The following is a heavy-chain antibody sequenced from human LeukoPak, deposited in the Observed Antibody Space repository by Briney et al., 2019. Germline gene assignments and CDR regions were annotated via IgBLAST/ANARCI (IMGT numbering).Heavy chain of an antibody. Sequence: KTGGSLRLSCAASGFTFSSYSMNWVRQAPGKGLEWVSSISSSSSYIYYADSVKGRFTISRDNAKNSLYLQMNSLRAEDTAVYYCARVEGYSTSWYVGGSGYYFDYWGQGTLVTVSS. CDR1: GFTFSSYS. CDR3: ARVEGYSTSWYVGGSGYYFDY. CDR2: ISSSSSYI. D-gene: IGHD6-13*01. J-gene: IGHJ4*02. V-gene: IGHV3-21*01.